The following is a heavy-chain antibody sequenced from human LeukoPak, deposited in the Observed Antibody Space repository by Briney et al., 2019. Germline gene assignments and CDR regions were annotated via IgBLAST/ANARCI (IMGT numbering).Heavy chain of an antibody. J-gene: IGHJ4*02. CDR1: GFIFGDYN. D-gene: IGHD3-10*01. CDR3: SRGQKDPYGPEFDY. CDR2: IRAKIHDGTT. Sequence: PGQSLRLSCPTSGFIFGDYNMNWVRQAPGKGLEWVGYIRAKIHDGTTDFAASVKGRFTISRDDSKSIAYLQMTSLKSADTAVYYCSRGQKDPYGPEFDYWGQGTLVTVSS. V-gene: IGHV3-49*04.